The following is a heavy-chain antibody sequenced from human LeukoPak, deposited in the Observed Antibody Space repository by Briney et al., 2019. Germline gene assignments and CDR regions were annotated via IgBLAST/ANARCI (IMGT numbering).Heavy chain of an antibody. Sequence: SETLSLTCTVSGGSISTFYWNWIRQPPGKGLEWIGYIYYSGSTKYNPSLKSRVTISVDTSKNQFSLKLRSVTAADTAVYYCARSNTNWHFFDYWGQGTLVTVSS. J-gene: IGHJ4*02. CDR1: GGSISTFY. CDR3: ARSNTNWHFFDY. D-gene: IGHD1-1*01. CDR2: IYYSGST. V-gene: IGHV4-59*08.